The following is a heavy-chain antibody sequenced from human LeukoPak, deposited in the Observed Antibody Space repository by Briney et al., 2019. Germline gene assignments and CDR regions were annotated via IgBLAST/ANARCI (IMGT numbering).Heavy chain of an antibody. Sequence: GGSLRLSCAASGFPFSDYAMGWVRQAPGKGLEWISGVAGNGITTHAADSVKGRFTISRDNSKNTLYLQMNSLRAEDTAVYYCAKVLVLVSANRYYFDYWGQGTLVTVSS. V-gene: IGHV3-23*01. J-gene: IGHJ4*02. CDR1: GFPFSDYA. CDR2: VAGNGITT. D-gene: IGHD2-15*01. CDR3: AKVLVLVSANRYYFDY.